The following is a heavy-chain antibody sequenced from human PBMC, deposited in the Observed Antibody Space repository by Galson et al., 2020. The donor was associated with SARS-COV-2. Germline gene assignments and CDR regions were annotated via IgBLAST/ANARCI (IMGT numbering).Heavy chain of an antibody. J-gene: IGHJ4*02. CDR3: ARDWGRDTFNFWTGYYFPY. CDR1: RFTFRDYA. D-gene: IGHD3-3*01. CDR2: ISYDGNNK. V-gene: IGHV3-30-3*01. Sequence: AGSLRLSCVASRFTFRDYAMHWVRQTPGKGLEWVAVISYDGNNKFYADSVKGRFTISRDNSKDTLFLQMTSLRPDDTAIYYCARDWGRDTFNFWTGYYFPYWGQGVRVTVSS.